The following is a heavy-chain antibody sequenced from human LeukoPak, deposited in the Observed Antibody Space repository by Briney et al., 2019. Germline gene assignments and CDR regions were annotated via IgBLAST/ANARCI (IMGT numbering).Heavy chain of an antibody. Sequence: ASVKVSCKASGYTFTSYGISWVRQAPGQGLEWMGWINPNSGGTNYAQKFQGRVTMTRDTSISTAYMELSRLRSGDTAVYYCAREIAARDWDYWGQGTLVTVSS. J-gene: IGHJ4*02. CDR1: GYTFTSYG. CDR3: AREIAARDWDY. CDR2: INPNSGGT. D-gene: IGHD6-6*01. V-gene: IGHV1-2*02.